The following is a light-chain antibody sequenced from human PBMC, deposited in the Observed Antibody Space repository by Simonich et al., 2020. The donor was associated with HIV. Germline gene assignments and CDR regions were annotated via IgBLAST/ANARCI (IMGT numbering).Light chain of an antibody. Sequence: DVVMTKSPLSLPVTLGQPASISCRSSQSLVHSDGTTYLNWFQQKPGQSPRRLIYRVSNRDSGVPDRFSCSGSGTDFTLKISRVEAEDVGVYFCMQGTHWPYTFGQGTKLEIK. J-gene: IGKJ2*01. V-gene: IGKV2-30*02. CDR1: QSLVHSDGTTY. CDR2: RVS. CDR3: MQGTHWPYT.